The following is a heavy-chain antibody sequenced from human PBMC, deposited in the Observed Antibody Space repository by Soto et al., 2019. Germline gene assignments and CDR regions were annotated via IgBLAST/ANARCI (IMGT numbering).Heavy chain of an antibody. V-gene: IGHV4-30-2*01. J-gene: IGHJ4*02. CDR1: GASMTFGGYS. Sequence: ASETLSLTCTVSGASMTFGGYSWSWIRQTPGKGLEWIGYINHLETTFYNPSFESRLTLSIDRAKNQFSLKLHSMSAADRAVYFCARGGGSDSFDYWGQGILVTVSS. D-gene: IGHD1-26*01. CDR3: ARGGGSDSFDY. CDR2: INHLETT.